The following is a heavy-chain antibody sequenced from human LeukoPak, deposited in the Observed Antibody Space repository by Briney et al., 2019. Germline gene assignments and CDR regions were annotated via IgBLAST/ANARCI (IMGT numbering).Heavy chain of an antibody. Sequence: ASVKVSCKVSGYTLTELSMHWVRQAPGKGLEWMGGFDPEDGETIYARKFQGRVIMTEDTSTDTAYMELSSLRSEDTAVYYCARGPHLSTSFDYWGQGTLVTVSS. D-gene: IGHD6-13*01. J-gene: IGHJ4*02. CDR1: GYTLTELS. CDR2: FDPEDGET. V-gene: IGHV1-24*01. CDR3: ARGPHLSTSFDY.